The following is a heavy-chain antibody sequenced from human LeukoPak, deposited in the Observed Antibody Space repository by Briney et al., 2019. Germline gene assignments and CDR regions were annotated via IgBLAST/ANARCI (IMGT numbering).Heavy chain of an antibody. V-gene: IGHV3-53*04. CDR2: IYSGGST. CDR1: GFTVSSNY. J-gene: IGHJ3*02. Sequence: PGGSLRLSCAASGFTVSSNYMSWVRQAPGKGLEWVSVIYSGGSTYYADSVKGRFTISRHNSKNTLYLQMNSLRAEDTAVYYCAREGSVYGDYEGSYAFDIWGQGTMVTVSS. CDR3: AREGSVYGDYEGSYAFDI. D-gene: IGHD4-17*01.